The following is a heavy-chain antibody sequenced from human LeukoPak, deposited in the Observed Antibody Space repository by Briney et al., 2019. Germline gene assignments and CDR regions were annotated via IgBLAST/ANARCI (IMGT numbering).Heavy chain of an antibody. J-gene: IGHJ3*02. CDR2: IYYSGST. D-gene: IGHD5/OR15-5a*01. Sequence: SETLSLTCTVSGGSISSGDYYWSWIRQPPGKGLEWIGYIYYSGSTYYNPSLKSRVTISVDTSKNQFSLKLSSVTAADTAVYYCARLSPLSDFGLGAFDIWGQGTMVTVSS. CDR3: ARLSPLSDFGLGAFDI. V-gene: IGHV4-30-4*01. CDR1: GGSISSGDYY.